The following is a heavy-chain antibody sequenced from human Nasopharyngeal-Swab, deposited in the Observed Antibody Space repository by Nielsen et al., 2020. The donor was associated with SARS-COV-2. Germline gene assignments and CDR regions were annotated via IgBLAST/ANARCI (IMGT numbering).Heavy chain of an antibody. V-gene: IGHV3-21*01. CDR1: GFTFSSYS. D-gene: IGHD3-10*01. CDR2: ISSSGSHK. Sequence: GESLKISCAASGFTFSSYSMNWVRQAPGKGLEWVSFISSSGSHKYYADSMKGRFTISRDNAKSSLYLQLSSLRAEDTPVYYCARVEEYYYGSGSLSDNWGQGTLVTVSS. J-gene: IGHJ4*02. CDR3: ARVEEYYYGSGSLSDN.